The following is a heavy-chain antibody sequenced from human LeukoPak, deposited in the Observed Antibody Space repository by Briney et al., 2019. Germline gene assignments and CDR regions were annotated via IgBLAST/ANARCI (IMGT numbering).Heavy chain of an antibody. V-gene: IGHV3-23*01. Sequence: PGGSLRLSCAASGFTVSSNYMSWVRQAPGKGLEWVSAISGSGGSTYYADSVKGRSTISRDNSKNTLYLQMNSLRAEDTAVYYCAKGGAPYFDWLLRVSFDYWGQGTLVTVSS. D-gene: IGHD3-9*01. CDR1: GFTVSSNY. CDR2: ISGSGGST. J-gene: IGHJ4*02. CDR3: AKGGAPYFDWLLRVSFDY.